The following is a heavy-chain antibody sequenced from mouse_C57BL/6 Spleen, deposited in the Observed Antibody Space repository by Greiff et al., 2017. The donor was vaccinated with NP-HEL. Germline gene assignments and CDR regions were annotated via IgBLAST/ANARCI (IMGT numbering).Heavy chain of an antibody. D-gene: IGHD1-1*01. CDR3: ARYGSSPYYAMDY. Sequence: EVMLVESGGGLVKPGGSLKLSCAASGFTFSDYGMHWVRQAPEKGLEWVAYISSGSSTIYYADTVKGRFTISRDNAKNTLFLQMTSLRSEDTAMYYCARYGSSPYYAMDYWGQGTSVTVAS. CDR2: ISSGSSTI. V-gene: IGHV5-17*01. J-gene: IGHJ4*01. CDR1: GFTFSDYG.